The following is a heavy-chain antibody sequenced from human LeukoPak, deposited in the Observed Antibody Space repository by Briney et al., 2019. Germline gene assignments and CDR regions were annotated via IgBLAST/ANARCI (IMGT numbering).Heavy chain of an antibody. V-gene: IGHV3-66*01. CDR2: YYSGGST. Sequence: GGSLRLSCAASGFTVSRNYMSWVRQAPGRGLEWVSIYYSGGSTYYADSVKGRFTISRDNSKNTLYLQMNSLRDEDTAVYYCASGRRGIIAAGLDYWGQGTLVTVSS. D-gene: IGHD6-13*01. CDR3: ASGRRGIIAAGLDY. CDR1: GFTVSRNY. J-gene: IGHJ4*02.